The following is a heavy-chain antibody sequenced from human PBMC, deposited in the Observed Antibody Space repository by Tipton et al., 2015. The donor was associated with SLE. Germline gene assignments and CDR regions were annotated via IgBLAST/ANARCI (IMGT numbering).Heavy chain of an antibody. CDR3: AISSGAYSDYYYYMDV. D-gene: IGHD1-26*01. Sequence: QLVQSGAEVKKPGASVKVSCKASGYTFTGFYIHWVRQAPGQGLGWMGWINPNSGGTNYAQKFQGRVTMTGDTSFGTAYMELTRLRSDDTAMYYCAISSGAYSDYYYYMDVWGEGTTVTVSS. V-gene: IGHV1-2*02. CDR1: GYTFTGFY. CDR2: INPNSGGT. J-gene: IGHJ6*03.